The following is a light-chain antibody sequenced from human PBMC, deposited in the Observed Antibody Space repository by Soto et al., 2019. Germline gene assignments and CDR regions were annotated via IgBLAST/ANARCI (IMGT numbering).Light chain of an antibody. CDR2: EVS. CDR1: SSDIGGYDY. Sequence: ALTQPPSASGSPGQSVTISCTGTSSDIGGYDYVSWYQQHPGKAPKLIIYEVSKRPSGVPDRFSGSKSGNTASLTVSGLQAEDEADYYCSSYAGSNNLVFAGGTKLTVL. CDR3: SSYAGSNNLV. J-gene: IGLJ3*02. V-gene: IGLV2-8*01.